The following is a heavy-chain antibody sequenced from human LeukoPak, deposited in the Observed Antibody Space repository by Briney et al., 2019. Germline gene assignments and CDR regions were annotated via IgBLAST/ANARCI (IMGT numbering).Heavy chain of an antibody. D-gene: IGHD5-12*01. V-gene: IGHV1-69*13. Sequence: GASVKVSCKASGGTFSSYAISWVRQAPGQGLEWMGGIIPIFGTTNYAQKFQGRVTITADESTSTAYMELSSLRSEDTAVYYCASPYSGYDYNFDHWGQGTLVTVSS. CDR3: ASPYSGYDYNFDH. J-gene: IGHJ4*02. CDR2: IIPIFGTT. CDR1: GGTFSSYA.